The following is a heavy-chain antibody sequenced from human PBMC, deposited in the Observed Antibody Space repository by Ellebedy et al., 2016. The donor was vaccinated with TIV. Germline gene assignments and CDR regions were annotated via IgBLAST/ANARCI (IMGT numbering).Heavy chain of an antibody. CDR1: GGSINSDGYY. J-gene: IGHJ5*02. V-gene: IGHV4-31*03. CDR2: IFYSGST. Sequence: SETLSLTXTVSGGSINSDGYYWSWIRQHPGKGLEWIGYIFYSGSTYYNPSLKSRFSISLDMSKNQFSLKLSSVTAADTAVFYCAGGEAQGGSLLYESWGQGTLVTVSA. CDR3: AGGEAQGGSLLYES. D-gene: IGHD3-16*01.